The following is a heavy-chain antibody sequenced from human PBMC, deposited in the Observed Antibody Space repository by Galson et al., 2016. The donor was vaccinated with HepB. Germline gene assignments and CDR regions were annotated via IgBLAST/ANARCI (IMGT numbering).Heavy chain of an antibody. V-gene: IGHV3-21*01. CDR3: ARDRGSGYLDAFDI. D-gene: IGHD3-22*01. J-gene: IGHJ3*02. Sequence: SLRLSCAVSGFTFRSYIMNWVRQAPGKELEWVASISSGSAYKYYAESMKGRFTISRDNAKQSLYLQMSSLRAEDTAVYYCARDRGSGYLDAFDIWGQGTMVTVSS. CDR2: ISSGSAYK. CDR1: GFTFRSYI.